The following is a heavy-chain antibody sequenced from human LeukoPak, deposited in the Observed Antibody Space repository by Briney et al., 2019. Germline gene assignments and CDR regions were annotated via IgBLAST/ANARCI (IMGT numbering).Heavy chain of an antibody. D-gene: IGHD6-13*01. Sequence: ASVKVSCKASGGTFSSYAISWVQQAPGQGLEWMGGIIPIFGTANYAQKFQGRVTITTDESTSTAYMELSSLRSEDTAVYYCARDRKWGSSWQKYWCFDLWGRGTLVTVSS. CDR1: GGTFSSYA. CDR3: ARDRKWGSSWQKYWCFDL. V-gene: IGHV1-69*05. J-gene: IGHJ2*01. CDR2: IIPIFGTA.